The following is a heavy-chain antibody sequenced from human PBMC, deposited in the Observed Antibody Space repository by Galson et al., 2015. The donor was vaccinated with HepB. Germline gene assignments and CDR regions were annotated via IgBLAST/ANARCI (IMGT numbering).Heavy chain of an antibody. J-gene: IGHJ6*02. V-gene: IGHV4-34*01. CDR1: GGSFSGYY. CDR3: ARGCPPAWRTSCYFSTYYYYYGMDV. Sequence: ETLSLTCAVYGGSFSGYYWSWIRQPPGKGLEWIGEINHSGSTNYNPSLKSRVTISVDTSKNQFSLKLSSVTAADTAVYYCARGCPPAWRTSCYFSTYYYYYGMDVWGQGTTVTVSS. D-gene: IGHD2-2*01. CDR2: INHSGST.